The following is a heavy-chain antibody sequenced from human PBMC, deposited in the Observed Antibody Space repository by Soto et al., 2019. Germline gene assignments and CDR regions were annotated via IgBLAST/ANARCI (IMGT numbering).Heavy chain of an antibody. Sequence: QVQLVQSGAEVKKPGSSLKVSCKASGGTFSSYAISWVRQATGQGLEWMGGIIPIFGTANYAQKFQGRVTITADESTSTAYMELSSLRSEDTAVYYCAREGASGSHIGYWGQGTLVTVSS. V-gene: IGHV1-69*01. D-gene: IGHD3-22*01. CDR1: GGTFSSYA. J-gene: IGHJ4*02. CDR3: AREGASGSHIGY. CDR2: IIPIFGTA.